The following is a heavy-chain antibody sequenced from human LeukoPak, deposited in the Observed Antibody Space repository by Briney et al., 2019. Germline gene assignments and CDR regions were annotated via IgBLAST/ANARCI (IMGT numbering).Heavy chain of an antibody. CDR2: INWNGGST. J-gene: IGHJ4*02. D-gene: IGHD6-13*01. V-gene: IGHV3-20*04. CDR1: GFTFDDYG. CDR3: ARDRRYSSSWPPSGY. Sequence: GGSLRLSCAASGFTFDDYGMSWVRQAPGKGLEWVSGINWNGGSTGYADSVKGRFTISRDNAKNSLYLQMNSLRAEDTALYYCARDRRYSSSWPPSGYWGQGTLVTVSS.